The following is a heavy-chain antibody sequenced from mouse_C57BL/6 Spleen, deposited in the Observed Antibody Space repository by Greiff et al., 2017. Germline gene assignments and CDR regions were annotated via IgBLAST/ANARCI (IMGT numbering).Heavy chain of an antibody. D-gene: IGHD1-1*01. J-gene: IGHJ2*01. CDR3: AREDYGSSYSYFDY. V-gene: IGHV3-1*01. Sequence: VQLKESGPGMVKPSQSLSLTCTVTGYSITSGYDWHWIRHFPGNKLEWMGYISYSGSTNYNPSLKSRISITHDTSKNHFFLKLNSVTTEDTATYYCAREDYGSSYSYFDYWGQGTTLTVSS. CDR1: GYSITSGYD. CDR2: ISYSGST.